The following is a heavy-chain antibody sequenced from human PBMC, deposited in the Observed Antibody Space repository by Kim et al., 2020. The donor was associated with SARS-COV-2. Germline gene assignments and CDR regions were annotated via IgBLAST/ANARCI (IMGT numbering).Heavy chain of an antibody. D-gene: IGHD1-26*01. J-gene: IGHJ4*02. CDR1: NYTFTSYG. Sequence: ASVKVSCKASNYTFTSYGLSWVRQAPGQGLEWMGWITAYNANTKYAQKVQGRVTMTTDTSTSTAYMELRSLRSDDTAVYYCARAGMGNTLDNWGQGTLGT. CDR2: ITAYNANT. CDR3: ARAGMGNTLDN. V-gene: IGHV1-18*01.